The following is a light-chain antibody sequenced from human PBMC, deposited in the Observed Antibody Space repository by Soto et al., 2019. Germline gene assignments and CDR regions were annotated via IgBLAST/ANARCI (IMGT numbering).Light chain of an antibody. CDR2: DVN. V-gene: IGLV2-14*01. CDR3: SSYTTNSTPGV. J-gene: IGLJ3*02. Sequence: QSALTQPASVSGSPGQSITISCAGTSSDVGAYNYVSWYQQHPGKAPKLIIYDVNYRPSGVSHRFSGSKSGDTASLTISGLQAEDEANYYCSSYTTNSTPGVFGGGTKLTVL. CDR1: SSDVGAYNY.